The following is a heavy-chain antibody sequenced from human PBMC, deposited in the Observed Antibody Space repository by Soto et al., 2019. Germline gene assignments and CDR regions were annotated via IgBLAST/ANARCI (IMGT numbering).Heavy chain of an antibody. J-gene: IGHJ4*02. Sequence: GGSLRLSCSASGFTFSSYAMHWVRQAPGKGLEYVSAITDVGDRTYYADSVKGRFTISRDNSKNTLYLQMSSLRPEDTAVYYCVKGPAFYDSSSFDYWGQGTLVTSPQ. CDR2: ITDVGDRT. CDR1: GFTFSSYA. CDR3: VKGPAFYDSSSFDY. V-gene: IGHV3-64D*06. D-gene: IGHD3-22*01.